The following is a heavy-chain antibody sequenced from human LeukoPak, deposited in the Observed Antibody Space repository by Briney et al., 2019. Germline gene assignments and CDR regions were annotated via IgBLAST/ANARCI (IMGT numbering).Heavy chain of an antibody. CDR2: ISYDGSNK. CDR3: AKAENYDFWSGTTGYYYYYYMDV. V-gene: IGHV3-30*18. J-gene: IGHJ6*03. D-gene: IGHD3-3*01. CDR1: GFTFSSYG. Sequence: PGGSLRLSCAASGFTFSSYGMHWVRQAPGKGLEWVAVISYDGSNKYYADSVKGRFTISRDNSKNTLYLQMNSLRAEDTAVYYCAKAENYDFWSGTTGYYYYYYMDVWGKGTTVTVSS.